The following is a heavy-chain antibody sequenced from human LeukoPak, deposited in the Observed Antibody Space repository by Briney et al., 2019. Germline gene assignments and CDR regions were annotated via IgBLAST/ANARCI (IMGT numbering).Heavy chain of an antibody. Sequence: SETLSLTCTVSGGSISSNNYYWGWIRQPPGKGLEWIGYIYYSGSTNYNPSLKSRVTMSVDTSKKQFSLKLSSVTAADTAVYYCARGRPPHDYGTLFDYWGQGTLVTVSS. V-gene: IGHV4-61*05. J-gene: IGHJ4*02. CDR1: GGSISSNNYY. CDR2: IYYSGST. CDR3: ARGRPPHDYGTLFDY. D-gene: IGHD4-17*01.